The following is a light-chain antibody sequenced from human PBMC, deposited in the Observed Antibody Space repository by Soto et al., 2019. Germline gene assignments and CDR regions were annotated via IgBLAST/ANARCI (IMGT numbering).Light chain of an antibody. CDR3: QQYNNWPRT. Sequence: EIVMTQSPATLSVSPGERATLSCRASQSVSSNLAWYQQKTGKAPRLLIYGASTRATGIPARISGSGYGTNFTLTIISLQSEDFAVYYCQQYNNWPRTFGQGTKGDIK. J-gene: IGKJ1*01. CDR2: GAS. CDR1: QSVSSN. V-gene: IGKV3-15*01.